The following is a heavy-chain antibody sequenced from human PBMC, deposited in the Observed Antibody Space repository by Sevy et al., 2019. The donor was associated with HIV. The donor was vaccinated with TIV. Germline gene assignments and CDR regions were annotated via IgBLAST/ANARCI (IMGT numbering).Heavy chain of an antibody. CDR2: IYYSGST. D-gene: IGHD1-26*01. CDR1: GGSISGNF. Sequence: SETLSLTCSVSGGSISGNFWTWIRQPPGKGLEWIGYIYYSGSTNSNPTLKSRVSRSLDTSKNQFSLRLNSVTAADTAVYYCASGSGSYYDAFHIWGQGTMVTVSS. V-gene: IGHV4-59*01. CDR3: ASGSGSYYDAFHI. J-gene: IGHJ3*02.